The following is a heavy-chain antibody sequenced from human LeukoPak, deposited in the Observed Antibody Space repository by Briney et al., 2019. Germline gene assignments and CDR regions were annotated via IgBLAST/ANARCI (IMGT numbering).Heavy chain of an antibody. CDR1: GYSFTGYY. Sequence: ASVKVSCKVFGYSFTGYYMVWVRQAPGQGLEWMGWINPVSGATAYAQTFQGRVTMTRDTSLYTAYMQLTRLRSDDTAVYYCARIDCSGGSCSPFGFDYWGQGTLVTVSS. D-gene: IGHD2-15*01. CDR3: ARIDCSGGSCSPFGFDY. CDR2: INPVSGAT. V-gene: IGHV1-2*02. J-gene: IGHJ4*02.